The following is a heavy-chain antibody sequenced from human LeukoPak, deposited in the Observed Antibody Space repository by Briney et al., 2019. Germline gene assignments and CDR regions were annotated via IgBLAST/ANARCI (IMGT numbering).Heavy chain of an antibody. Sequence: ASVRVSCKVSGYTFISYDINWVRQATGQGLEWVGWMNPNSGNTGYAQKFQGRVTMTRDTSASTVYMELSSLRSEDTAVYYCASVYKHGMDVWGQGTTVTVSS. V-gene: IGHV1-8*01. CDR3: ASVYKHGMDV. CDR2: MNPNSGNT. CDR1: GYTFISYD. D-gene: IGHD5-24*01. J-gene: IGHJ6*02.